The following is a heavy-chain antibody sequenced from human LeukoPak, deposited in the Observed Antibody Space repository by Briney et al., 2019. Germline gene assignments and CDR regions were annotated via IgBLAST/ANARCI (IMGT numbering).Heavy chain of an antibody. CDR1: GFTFSSYA. CDR3: ARGTGNNWSYFDY. D-gene: IGHD1-1*01. CDR2: IWFDGSNK. Sequence: GRSLRLSCAASGFTFSSYAMHWVRQAPGKGLEWVAVIWFDGSNKYYSDSVKGRFTISRDNSKNTLYLQMNSLRAEDTTVYYCARGTGNNWSYFDYWGQGTLVIASS. V-gene: IGHV3-33*01. J-gene: IGHJ4*02.